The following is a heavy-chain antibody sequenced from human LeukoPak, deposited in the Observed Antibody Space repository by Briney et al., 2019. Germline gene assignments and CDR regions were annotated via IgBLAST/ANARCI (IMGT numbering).Heavy chain of an antibody. CDR2: IWYDGSNK. Sequence: SGGSLRLSCAASGFTFSSYGMHWVRQAPGKGLEWVAVIWYDGSNKYYADSVKGRFTISRDNSKNTLYLQTNSLRAEDTAVYYCARDGGMIALNWFDPWGQGTLVTVSS. V-gene: IGHV3-33*01. J-gene: IGHJ5*02. D-gene: IGHD3-22*01. CDR3: ARDGGMIALNWFDP. CDR1: GFTFSSYG.